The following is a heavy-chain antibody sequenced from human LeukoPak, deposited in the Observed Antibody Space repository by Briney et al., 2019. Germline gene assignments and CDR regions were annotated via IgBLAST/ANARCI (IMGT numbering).Heavy chain of an antibody. J-gene: IGHJ2*01. Sequence: SETLSLTCTVSGGSISTCYWSWIRQPPGKGLEWLGYIDYSGSTNYNPSLKSRVTISVDTSKNQFSLRLSSVTAADTATYYCARVGQGCFDLWGRGTLVTVSS. V-gene: IGHV4-59*01. CDR3: ARVGQGCFDL. CDR1: GGSISTCY. CDR2: IDYSGST.